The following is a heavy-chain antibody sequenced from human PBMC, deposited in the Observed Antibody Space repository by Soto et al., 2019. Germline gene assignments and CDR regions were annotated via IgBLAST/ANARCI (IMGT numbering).Heavy chain of an antibody. V-gene: IGHV4-61*01. D-gene: IGHD2-2*02. Sequence: PSETLSLTCTVSGASVSTAPSNWNWIRQPPGKPLEWIGYIYYSGNTNYNPSLKSRVTISLDTSNSKFSLKLSSVTAAAPAVYYGARTRDNNIHYFYALDVWGPGTTVTVSS. CDR2: IYYSGNT. CDR3: ARTRDNNIHYFYALDV. CDR1: GASVSTAPSN. J-gene: IGHJ6*02.